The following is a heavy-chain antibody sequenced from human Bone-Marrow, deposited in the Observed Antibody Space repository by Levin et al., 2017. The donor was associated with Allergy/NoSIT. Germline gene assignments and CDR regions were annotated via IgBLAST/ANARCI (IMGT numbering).Heavy chain of an antibody. CDR1: GGTFSSYA. J-gene: IGHJ4*02. CDR3: ARELYYYDSSGYYEFVAYFDY. Sequence: KISCKASGGTFSSYAISWVRQAPGQGLEWMGGIIPIFGTANYAQKFQGRVTITADESTSTAYMELSSLRSEDTAVYYCARELYYYDSSGYYEFVAYFDYWGQGTLVTVSS. CDR2: IIPIFGTA. V-gene: IGHV1-69*01. D-gene: IGHD3-22*01.